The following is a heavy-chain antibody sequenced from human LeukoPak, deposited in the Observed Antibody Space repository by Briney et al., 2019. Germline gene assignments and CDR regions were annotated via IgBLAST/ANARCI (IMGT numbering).Heavy chain of an antibody. CDR3: ARHPNTNWNWFDP. CDR2: INHSGST. V-gene: IGHV4-34*01. Sequence: SETLSLTCAVYGGSFSGYYWSWIRQPPGKGLEWIGEINHSGSTNYNPSLKSRVTISVDTSKNQFSLKLSSVTAADTAVYYCARHPNTNWNWFDPWGQGTLVTVSS. CDR1: GGSFSGYY. D-gene: IGHD7-27*01. J-gene: IGHJ5*02.